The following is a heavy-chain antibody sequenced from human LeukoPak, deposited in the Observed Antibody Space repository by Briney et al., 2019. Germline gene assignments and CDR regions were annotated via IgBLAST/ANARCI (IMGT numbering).Heavy chain of an antibody. Sequence: SQTLSLTCGISGDSFSSNSAAWNWIRQSPSRGLEWQGRTYYRSKWFINYAPSVKSRIIINPDTPKNQVSLQLNSVTPEDTAVYYCTRSDCSSGRCPGFDNWGQGTLVTVSS. CDR1: GDSFSSNSAA. CDR3: TRSDCSSGRCPGFDN. J-gene: IGHJ4*02. D-gene: IGHD6-19*01. CDR2: TYYRSKWFI. V-gene: IGHV6-1*01.